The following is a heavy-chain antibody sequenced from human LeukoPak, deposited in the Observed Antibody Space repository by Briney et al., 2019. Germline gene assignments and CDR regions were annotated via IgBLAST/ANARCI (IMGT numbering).Heavy chain of an antibody. J-gene: IGHJ3*02. D-gene: IGHD3-16*01. CDR2: ISSNGGST. CDR3: ARDIGAWTPPHSAGAFDI. Sequence: GGSLRLSCAASEYTFKYYAVHWVRQAPGKGLEYVSGISSNGGSTYYARSVKDRFTISRDNSKNTVFLQMDSLRINDTALYYCARDIGAWTPPHSAGAFDIWGQGTMVTVSS. V-gene: IGHV3-64*01. CDR1: EYTFKYYA.